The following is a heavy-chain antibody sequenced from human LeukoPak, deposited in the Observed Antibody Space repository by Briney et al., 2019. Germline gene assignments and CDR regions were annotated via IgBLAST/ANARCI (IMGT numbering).Heavy chain of an antibody. CDR3: ARDLSPHGFDP. CDR1: GGSINSGDYY. J-gene: IGHJ5*02. CDR2: IYYSGNT. V-gene: IGHV4-30-4*01. Sequence: SETLSLTRTVSGGSINSGDYYWSWIRQPPGKGLEWIGYIYYSGNTYYNPSLKSRVTISLDTSENQFSLKLSSVTAADTAVYYCARDLSPHGFDPWGQGTLVTVSS.